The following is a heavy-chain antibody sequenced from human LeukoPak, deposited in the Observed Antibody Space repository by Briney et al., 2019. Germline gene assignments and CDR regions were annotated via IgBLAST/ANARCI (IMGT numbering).Heavy chain of an antibody. D-gene: IGHD3-22*01. CDR2: IYYSGST. CDR3: ARLYYYDSSGYPKAFDI. V-gene: IGHV4-59*08. J-gene: IGHJ3*02. CDR1: GGSISSYY. Sequence: SETLSLTCTVSGGSISSYYWSWIRQPPGKGLEWIGYIYYSGSTNYNPSLKSRVTISVDTSKSQFSLKLSSVTAADTAVYYCARLYYYDSSGYPKAFDIWGQGTMVTVSS.